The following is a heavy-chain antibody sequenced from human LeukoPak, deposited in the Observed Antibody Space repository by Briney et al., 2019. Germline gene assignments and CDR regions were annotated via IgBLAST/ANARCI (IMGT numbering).Heavy chain of an antibody. CDR1: GFTLRNYW. Sequence: PGGSLRLSCTASGFTLRNYWMHLVRQVPGKRLVWVSRISGDGSVTNYADSVQGRFTISRDNAKNILYLQINSQRSEDTAVYYCARYSSSSGGAAYYLDYWGHGTLVTVSS. V-gene: IGHV3-74*01. CDR2: ISGDGSVT. J-gene: IGHJ4*01. CDR3: ARYSSSSGGAAYYLDY. D-gene: IGHD6-6*01.